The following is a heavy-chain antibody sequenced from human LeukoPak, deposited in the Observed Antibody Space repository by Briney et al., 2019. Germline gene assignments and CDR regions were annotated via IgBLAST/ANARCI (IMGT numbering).Heavy chain of an antibody. Sequence: SETLSLTCTVYGGSMIAYYCSWVRQSPEKGLEWVGRIHTDGSTTYNPALKGRVIMSVDTSKNQFYLKVTSVTAADMGRYHRARDDRGFDLWGQGAQVTVSS. CDR1: GGSMIAYY. CDR2: IHTDGST. CDR3: ARDDRGFDL. D-gene: IGHD3-22*01. J-gene: IGHJ5*02. V-gene: IGHV4-59*10.